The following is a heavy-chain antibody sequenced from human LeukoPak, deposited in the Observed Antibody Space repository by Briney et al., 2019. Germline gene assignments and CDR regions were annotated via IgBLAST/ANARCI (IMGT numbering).Heavy chain of an antibody. CDR1: GGSISSTSFY. CDR2: IYFTGST. CDR3: AIYSSSSGRIDP. Sequence: SETLSLTCSVSGGSISSTSFYWGWIRQPPGKGLEWIASIYFTGSTYYNPSLKSRVTISVDTSENKFSLNLTSVAAADTAVYYCAIYSSSSGRIDPWGQGTLVTVSS. D-gene: IGHD2-15*01. V-gene: IGHV4-39*01. J-gene: IGHJ5*02.